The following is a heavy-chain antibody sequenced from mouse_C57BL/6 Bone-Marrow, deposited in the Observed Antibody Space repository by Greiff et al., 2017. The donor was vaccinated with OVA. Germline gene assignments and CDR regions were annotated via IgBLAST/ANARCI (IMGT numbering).Heavy chain of an antibody. Sequence: EVHLVESGPGLVKPSQSLSLTCSVTGYSITSGYYWNWIRQFPGNKLEWMGYISYDGSNNYNPSLKNRISITRDTSKNQFFLKLNSVTTEDTATYYCASPSYYGMDYWGQGTSVTVSS. CDR2: ISYDGSN. J-gene: IGHJ4*01. CDR3: ASPSYYGMDY. CDR1: GYSITSGYY. V-gene: IGHV3-6*01.